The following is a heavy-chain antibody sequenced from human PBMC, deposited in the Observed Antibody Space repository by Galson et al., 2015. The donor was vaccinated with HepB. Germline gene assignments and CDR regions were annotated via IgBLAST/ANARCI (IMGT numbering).Heavy chain of an antibody. CDR1: GSTFSRHG. J-gene: IGHJ3*02. CDR3: ARYLGDYYGFDI. CDR2: IWFDGSKK. Sequence: SLRLSCAASGAASGSTFSRHGLHWVRQAPGKGLEWVALIWFDGSKKYHAEYLKGRFTIYRDNSKNMLYLQMNSLGAEDTAMYYCARYLGDYYGFDIWGQGTMVIVSS. V-gene: IGHV3-33*01. D-gene: IGHD2/OR15-2a*01.